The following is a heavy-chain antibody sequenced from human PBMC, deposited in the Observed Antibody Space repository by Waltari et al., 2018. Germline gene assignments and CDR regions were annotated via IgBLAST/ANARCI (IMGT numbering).Heavy chain of an antibody. Sequence: QVQLVQSGAEVKKPGSSVKVSCKASGGTFSSYAISWVRQAPGQGLEWKGGISPVLGVANYAKKFQGRVTITADKSTSKDYMELSSLRSEDTAVYYCARDSSGWSNFDYWGQGTLVTVSS. CDR1: GGTFSSYA. CDR3: ARDSSGWSNFDY. CDR2: ISPVLGVA. J-gene: IGHJ4*02. D-gene: IGHD6-19*01. V-gene: IGHV1-69*10.